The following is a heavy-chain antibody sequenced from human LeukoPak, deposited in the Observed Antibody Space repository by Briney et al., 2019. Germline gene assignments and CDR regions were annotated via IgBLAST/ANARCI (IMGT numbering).Heavy chain of an antibody. CDR3: VRGRRAWFPSIWFGP. CDR2: IYPGDSDT. D-gene: IGHD3-10*01. J-gene: IGHJ5*02. Sequence: GESLQISCKGSGYSFTNYWIAWVRQMPGKGLEWMGIIYPGDSDTRYSPSFQGQVTISADKSITTAYLQWSSLKASDTAMYYCVRGRRAWFPSIWFGPWGQGTLVTVSS. CDR1: GYSFTNYW. V-gene: IGHV5-51*01.